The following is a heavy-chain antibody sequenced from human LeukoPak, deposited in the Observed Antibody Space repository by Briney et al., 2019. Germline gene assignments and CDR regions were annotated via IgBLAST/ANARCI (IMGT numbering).Heavy chain of an antibody. Sequence: GGSLRLSCAASGFTFSDYYMSWIRQAPGKGLEWVSYISGSGSTIYYADSVKGRLTISRDNAKNSLYLQVNSLRAEDTAVYYCARDAEVPYFDYWGQGTLVTVSS. CDR2: ISGSGSTI. CDR3: ARDAEVPYFDY. CDR1: GFTFSDYY. J-gene: IGHJ4*02. V-gene: IGHV3-11*04.